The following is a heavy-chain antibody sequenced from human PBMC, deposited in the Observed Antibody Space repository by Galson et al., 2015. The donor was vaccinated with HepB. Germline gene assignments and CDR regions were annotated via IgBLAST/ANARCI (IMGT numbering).Heavy chain of an antibody. V-gene: IGHV3-21*01. CDR1: GFTFSRYS. D-gene: IGHD3-10*01. CDR2: ISVTSSYI. J-gene: IGHJ2*01. CDR3: ARDVPDGFWYFDL. Sequence: SLRLSCAASGFTFSRYSMNWVRQAPGKGLEWVSSISVTSSYIYYADSVKGRFTISRDNARNSLYLQMNSLTVEDTAVYFCARDVPDGFWYFDLWGRGTLVTVFS.